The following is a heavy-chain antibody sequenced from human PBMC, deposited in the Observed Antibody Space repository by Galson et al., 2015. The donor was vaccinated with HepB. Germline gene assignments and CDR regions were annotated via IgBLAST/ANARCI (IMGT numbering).Heavy chain of an antibody. J-gene: IGHJ4*02. CDR1: GYTFSSYA. CDR3: ARDRSQGLDY. CDR2: INPDNANT. V-gene: IGHV1-3*01. Sequence: SVKVSCKASGYTFSSYAIHWVRQAPGQRLEWMGCINPDNANTKYSQNFQGRVTFTRDTSARTAYVDLTSLRSEDTAVYYCARDRSQGLDYWGQGTLVTVSS. D-gene: IGHD3/OR15-3a*01.